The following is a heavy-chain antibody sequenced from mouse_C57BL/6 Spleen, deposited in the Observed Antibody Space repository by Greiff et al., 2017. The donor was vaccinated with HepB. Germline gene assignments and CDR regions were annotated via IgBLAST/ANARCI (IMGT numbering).Heavy chain of an antibody. J-gene: IGHJ4*01. Sequence: VKLMESGPGLVQPSQSLSITCTVSGFSLTSYGVHWVRQSPGKGLEWLGVIWRGGSTDYNAAFMSRLSITNDNSKSQVFFKMNSLQADDTAIYYCAKKSSYYAMDYWGQGTSVTVSS. D-gene: IGHD1-1*01. CDR2: IWRGGST. CDR1: GFSLTSYG. CDR3: AKKSSYYAMDY. V-gene: IGHV2-5*01.